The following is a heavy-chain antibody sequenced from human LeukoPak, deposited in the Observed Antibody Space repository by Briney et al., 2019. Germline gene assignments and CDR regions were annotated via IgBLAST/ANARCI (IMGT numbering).Heavy chain of an antibody. D-gene: IGHD4-17*01. Sequence: GSLRLSCAASGFTFSSYWMHWVRQPPGKGLEWIGEINHSGSTNYNPSLKSRVTISVDTSKNQFSLKLSSVTAADTAVYYCARPIHDYGGYYYFDYWGQGTLVTVSS. J-gene: IGHJ4*02. CDR3: ARPIHDYGGYYYFDY. CDR2: INHSGST. CDR1: GFTFSSYW. V-gene: IGHV4-34*01.